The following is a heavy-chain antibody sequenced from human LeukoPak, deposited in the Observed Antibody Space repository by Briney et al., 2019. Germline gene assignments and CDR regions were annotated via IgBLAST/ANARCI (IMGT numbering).Heavy chain of an antibody. CDR1: GFTFTDYY. D-gene: IGHD1-26*01. V-gene: IGHV3-11*05. Sequence: GGSLRLSCAASGFTFTDYYMSWSRQAPGKGLEWLSYISPSTTHTSYADSVKGRFTISRDNAKNLPFLQMNSLRAEDTAVYYCARGGHGAADQWGQGTLVTVSS. CDR3: ARGGHGAADQ. CDR2: ISPSTTHT. J-gene: IGHJ5*02.